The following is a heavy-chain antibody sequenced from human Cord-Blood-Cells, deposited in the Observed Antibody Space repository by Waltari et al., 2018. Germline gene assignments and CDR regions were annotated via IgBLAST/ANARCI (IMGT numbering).Heavy chain of an antibody. V-gene: IGHV3-30*18. CDR3: AKDGGSGSYFDY. Sequence: QVQLVESGGGVVQPGRSLRLSCAASGFTFSSYGMHWVRQAPGKGLEWVAVISYDGSNKYYADSVKGQFTISRDNSKNTLYLQMNSLRAEDTAVYYCAKDGGSGSYFDYWGQGTLVTVSS. CDR1: GFTFSSYG. J-gene: IGHJ4*02. D-gene: IGHD1-26*01. CDR2: ISYDGSNK.